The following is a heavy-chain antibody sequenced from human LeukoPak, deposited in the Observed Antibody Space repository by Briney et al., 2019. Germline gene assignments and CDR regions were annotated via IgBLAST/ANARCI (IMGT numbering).Heavy chain of an antibody. CDR1: GFTFSGSS. Sequence: GGSLRLSCAASGFTFSGSSIHWVRQASGKGLEWVGLIRTKANSYATAYAASVTGRFTISRDDSKDTSYLQMNSLKTEDTAVYYCARAQTLNQLLFYYWGQGTLVTVSS. CDR3: ARAQTLNQLLFYY. CDR2: IRTKANSYAT. V-gene: IGHV3-73*01. D-gene: IGHD2-2*01. J-gene: IGHJ4*02.